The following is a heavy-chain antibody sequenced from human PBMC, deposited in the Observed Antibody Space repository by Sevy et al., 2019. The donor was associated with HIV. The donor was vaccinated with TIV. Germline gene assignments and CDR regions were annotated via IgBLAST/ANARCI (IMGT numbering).Heavy chain of an antibody. J-gene: IGHJ6*02. CDR2: ISSSSSYI. Sequence: GGSLRLSCAASGFAFDDYAMHWVRQVPGKGLEWVSSISSSSSYIYYADSVKGRFTISRDNAKNSLYLQMNSLRAEDTAVYYCARDQPYCSGGSCFSHYYYGMDVWGQGTTVTVSS. V-gene: IGHV3-21*01. CDR1: GFAFDDYA. D-gene: IGHD2-15*01. CDR3: ARDQPYCSGGSCFSHYYYGMDV.